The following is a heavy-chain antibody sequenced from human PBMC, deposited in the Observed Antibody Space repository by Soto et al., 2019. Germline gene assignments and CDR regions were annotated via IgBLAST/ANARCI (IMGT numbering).Heavy chain of an antibody. Sequence: ASVKVSCKASGYTFTGYYMHWVRQAPGQGLEWMGWINPNSGGTNYAQKFQGRVTMTRDTSISTAYMELSRLRSDDTAVYYCACRNYYDSSGYYNPYYYYGMDVWGQGTTVTVSS. CDR2: INPNSGGT. V-gene: IGHV1-2*02. J-gene: IGHJ6*02. CDR3: ACRNYYDSSGYYNPYYYYGMDV. CDR1: GYTFTGYY. D-gene: IGHD3-22*01.